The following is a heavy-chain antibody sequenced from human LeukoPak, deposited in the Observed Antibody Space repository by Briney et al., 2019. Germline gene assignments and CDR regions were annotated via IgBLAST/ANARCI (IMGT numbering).Heavy chain of an antibody. CDR2: IFYSGTT. Sequence: PSETLSLTCTVSGGSISSYYWSWIRQPPGKGLEWIGFIFYSGTTNYNPSLKSRVTISVDTSKNQFSLKLSSVTAADTAVCYCASSGWYGSFDYWGQGTLVTVSS. J-gene: IGHJ4*02. D-gene: IGHD6-19*01. CDR1: GGSISSYY. CDR3: ASSGWYGSFDY. V-gene: IGHV4-59*12.